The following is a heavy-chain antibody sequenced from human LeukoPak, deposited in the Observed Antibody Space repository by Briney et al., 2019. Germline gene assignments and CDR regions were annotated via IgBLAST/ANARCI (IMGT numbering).Heavy chain of an antibody. CDR1: GFRFSDYS. CDR2: IGISSGNT. D-gene: IGHD5-24*01. CDR3: ARDYKYAFDN. V-gene: IGHV3-48*01. Sequence: GGSLRLSCAASGFRFSDYSMNWVRQAPGKGLEWISYIGISSGNTNYADSVKGRLTISGDKAKNSLYLQMNSLRVEDTAVYYCARDYKYAFDNWGQGTLVTVSS. J-gene: IGHJ4*02.